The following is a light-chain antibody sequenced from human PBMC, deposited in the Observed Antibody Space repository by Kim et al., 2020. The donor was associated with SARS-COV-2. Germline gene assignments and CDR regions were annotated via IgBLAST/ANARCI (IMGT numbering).Light chain of an antibody. CDR3: EQHDDVLNS. CDR1: QGINSR. J-gene: IGKJ2*03. V-gene: IGKV1-33*01. Sequence: SASVGYRVTITCQASQGINSRLNWYQQKPGKAPTLLIYDASNLGLGVPSRFSGGGSGTDFTLTISSLQPEDIATYYCEQHDDVLNSFGQGTKLEIK. CDR2: DAS.